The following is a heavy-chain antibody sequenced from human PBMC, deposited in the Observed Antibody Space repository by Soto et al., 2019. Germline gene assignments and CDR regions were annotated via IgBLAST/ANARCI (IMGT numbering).Heavy chain of an antibody. J-gene: IGHJ6*02. Sequence: QMQLVESGGGVVQPGRSLRLSCAASGFTFRSYGIHWVRQATGKGLEWVALSWFDGSKKYYVDSVKGRFAVSRDNSKNTLYLQMNSLRVEDTAVYYCARDRLVPYGYGMDVWGQGTTVTVSS. CDR1: GFTFRSYG. CDR2: SWFDGSKK. D-gene: IGHD2-2*01. V-gene: IGHV3-33*01. CDR3: ARDRLVPYGYGMDV.